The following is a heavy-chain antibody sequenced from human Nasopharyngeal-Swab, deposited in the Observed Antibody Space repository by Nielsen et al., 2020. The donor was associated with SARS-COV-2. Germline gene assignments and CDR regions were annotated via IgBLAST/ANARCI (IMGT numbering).Heavy chain of an antibody. Sequence: LRLSCAISGDSVSSHSAGWNWIRQSPSSGLEWLGRTLYRSKWYNDYAESVKSRIAVNPDTSKNQFSLQLNSVTPEDTAVYYCARGRDFSFDSWGQGTLVTASS. J-gene: IGHJ4*02. CDR3: ARGRDFSFDS. CDR2: TLYRSKWYN. CDR1: GDSVSSHSAG. V-gene: IGHV6-1*01. D-gene: IGHD3-3*01.